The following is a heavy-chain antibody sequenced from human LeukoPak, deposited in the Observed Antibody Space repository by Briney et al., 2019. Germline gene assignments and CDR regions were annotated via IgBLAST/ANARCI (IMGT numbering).Heavy chain of an antibody. V-gene: IGHV3-30*02. Sequence: GGSLRLSCAASGFTFSSYGMHWVRQAPGKGLEWVAFIRYDGSNKYYADSVKGRFTISRDNSKNTLYLQMNSLRAEDTAVYYCAKDPGYSYGPYFDYWGQGTLVTVSS. CDR2: IRYDGSNK. CDR1: GFTFSSYG. D-gene: IGHD5-18*01. CDR3: AKDPGYSYGPYFDY. J-gene: IGHJ4*02.